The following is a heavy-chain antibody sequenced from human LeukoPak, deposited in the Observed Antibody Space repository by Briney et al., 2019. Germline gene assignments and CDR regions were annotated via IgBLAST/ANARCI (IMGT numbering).Heavy chain of an antibody. J-gene: IGHJ4*02. D-gene: IGHD1-7*01. Sequence: GGSLRLSCAASGFTFDDYAMHWVRQAPGKGLEWVSLISGDGGSTYYTDSVKGRFTISRDNSKNSLYLQMNSLRTEDTALYYCAKDIRNWNSINYWGQGTLVTVSS. CDR2: ISGDGGST. CDR3: AKDIRNWNSINY. CDR1: GFTFDDYA. V-gene: IGHV3-43*02.